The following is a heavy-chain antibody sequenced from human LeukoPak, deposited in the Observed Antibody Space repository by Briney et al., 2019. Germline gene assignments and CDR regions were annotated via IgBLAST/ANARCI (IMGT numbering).Heavy chain of an antibody. D-gene: IGHD3-22*01. CDR1: GGSVSSGSYY. Sequence: KSSETLSLTCTVSGGSVSSGSYYWSWIRQPPGKGLEWIGYIYYSGSTNYNPSLKSRVTISVDTSKNQFSLKLSSGTAADTAVYYCARDRPPSYYYDSSGLDAFDIWDQGTMVTVSS. J-gene: IGHJ3*02. CDR3: ARDRPPSYYYDSSGLDAFDI. V-gene: IGHV4-61*01. CDR2: IYYSGST.